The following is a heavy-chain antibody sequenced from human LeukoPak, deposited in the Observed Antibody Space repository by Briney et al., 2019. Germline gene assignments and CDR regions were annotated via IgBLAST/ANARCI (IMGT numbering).Heavy chain of an antibody. CDR1: GYTLTELS. Sequence: ASVKVSCKVSGYTLTELSMHWVRQAPGKGLEWMGWINPNSGGTNYAQKFQGRVTMTRDTSISTAYMELSRLRSDDTAVYYCAREQTTYIQLQGNPDAFDIWGQGTMVTVSS. V-gene: IGHV1-2*02. J-gene: IGHJ3*02. CDR3: AREQTTYIQLQGNPDAFDI. D-gene: IGHD5-18*01. CDR2: INPNSGGT.